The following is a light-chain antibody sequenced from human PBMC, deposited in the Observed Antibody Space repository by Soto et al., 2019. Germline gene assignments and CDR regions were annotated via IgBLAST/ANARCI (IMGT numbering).Light chain of an antibody. CDR1: QSIGTS. CDR2: GAS. CDR3: QQTYSVPLS. V-gene: IGKV1-39*01. Sequence: DIQMTQSPSSLSASVGDRLTINCRASQSIGTSLNWFQQKPGEAPKFLIYGASSLQSGVPSRFSGSGSGTDFTLTITSVQPEDFATYYCQQTYSVPLSFGGGTKVEIK. J-gene: IGKJ4*01.